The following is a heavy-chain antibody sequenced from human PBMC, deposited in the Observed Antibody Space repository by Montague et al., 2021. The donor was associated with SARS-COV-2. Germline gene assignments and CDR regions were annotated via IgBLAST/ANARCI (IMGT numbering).Heavy chain of an antibody. Sequence: SETLSLTCTVSGGSISSSSYYWGWIRQPPGKGLEWIGSIYYSGSTYYNPSLKSRVTISVDTSKNQFSLKLSSVTAADTAVCYCARRSYDILTGYSIPNWFDPWGQGTLVTVSS. CDR2: IYYSGST. J-gene: IGHJ5*02. CDR1: GGSISSSSYY. V-gene: IGHV4-39*01. D-gene: IGHD3-9*01. CDR3: ARRSYDILTGYSIPNWFDP.